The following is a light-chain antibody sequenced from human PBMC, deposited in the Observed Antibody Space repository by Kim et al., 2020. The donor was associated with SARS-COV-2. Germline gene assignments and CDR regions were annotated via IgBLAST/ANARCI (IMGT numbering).Light chain of an antibody. CDR1: SSDVGGYNY. CDR2: DVS. Sequence: QSVLTQPASVSGSPGQSITISCTGTSSDVGGYNYVSWYQQHPGKAPKLMIYDVSNRPSEVSNRFSGSKSGNTASLTISGLQAEDEADYYCSSYTSSSTWVFGGGTQLTVL. CDR3: SSYTSSSTWV. V-gene: IGLV2-14*03. J-gene: IGLJ3*02.